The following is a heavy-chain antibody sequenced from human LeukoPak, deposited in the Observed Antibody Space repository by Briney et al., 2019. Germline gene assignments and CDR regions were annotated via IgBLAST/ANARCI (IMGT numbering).Heavy chain of an antibody. Sequence: SETLSLTCTVSGGSISSGDYYWSWIRQPPGKGLEWIGYIYYSGSTYYNPSLKSRVTISVDTSKNQFSLKLSSVTAADTAVYYCARRPDRSSTSCYSFWFDPWGQGTLVTVSS. J-gene: IGHJ5*02. CDR2: IYYSGST. D-gene: IGHD2-2*02. CDR1: GGSISSGDYY. CDR3: ARRPDRSSTSCYSFWFDP. V-gene: IGHV4-30-4*08.